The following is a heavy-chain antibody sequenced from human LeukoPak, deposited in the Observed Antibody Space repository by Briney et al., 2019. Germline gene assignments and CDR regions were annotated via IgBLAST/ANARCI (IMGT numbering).Heavy chain of an antibody. J-gene: IGHJ4*02. CDR3: ARAPLHYDSSGYYPLDY. CDR2: IYSGGNT. V-gene: IGHV3-53*01. Sequence: GGSLRLSCAASGFTVSSNYMSRVRQAPGKGLEWVSVIYSGGNTYYADSVKGRFTISRDNSKNTLYLQMNSLRAEDTAVYYCARAPLHYDSSGYYPLDYWGQGTLVTVSS. D-gene: IGHD3-22*01. CDR1: GFTVSSNY.